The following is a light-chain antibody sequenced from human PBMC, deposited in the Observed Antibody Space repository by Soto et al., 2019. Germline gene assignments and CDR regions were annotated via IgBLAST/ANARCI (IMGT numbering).Light chain of an antibody. J-gene: IGKJ5*01. CDR3: QQYDTYPAT. Sequence: GARVTITCRASQTISSWLAWYQQKPGQAPKLLIYAASVLESGVPSRFSGSGSGTDFTLTISSLQPEDFATYYCQQYDTYPATFGQGTRLEIK. V-gene: IGKV1-5*01. CDR1: QTISSW. CDR2: AAS.